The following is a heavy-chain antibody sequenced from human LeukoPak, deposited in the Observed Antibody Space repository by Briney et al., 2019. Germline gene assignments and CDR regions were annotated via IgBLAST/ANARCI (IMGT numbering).Heavy chain of an antibody. CDR1: GYSFTSYW. Sequence: GESLKISCKGSGYSFTSYWIGWVRQMPGKGLEWMGIVYPGDSDTRYSPSFQGQVTISADKSISTAYLQWSSLKASDTAMYYCASGRRSSSPDFDYWGQGTLVTVSS. V-gene: IGHV5-51*01. CDR2: VYPGDSDT. CDR3: ASGRRSSSPDFDY. D-gene: IGHD6-13*01. J-gene: IGHJ4*02.